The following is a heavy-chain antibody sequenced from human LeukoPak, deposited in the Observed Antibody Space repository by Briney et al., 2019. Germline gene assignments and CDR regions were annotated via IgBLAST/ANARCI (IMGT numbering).Heavy chain of an antibody. D-gene: IGHD3-3*01. J-gene: IGHJ6*03. CDR1: GYSISSGYY. CDR3: ARRSDDFWSGYPHYYYYYMDV. V-gene: IGHV4-38-2*01. Sequence: SETLSLTCAVSGYSISSGYYWGWTRQPPGKGLEWIGSIYHSGSTYYNPSLKSRVTITVDTSKNQFSLKLSSVTAADTAVYYCARRSDDFWSGYPHYYYYYMDVWGKGTTVTVSS. CDR2: IYHSGST.